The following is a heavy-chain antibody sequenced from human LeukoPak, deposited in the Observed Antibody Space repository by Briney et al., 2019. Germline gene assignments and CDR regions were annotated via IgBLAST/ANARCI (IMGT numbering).Heavy chain of an antibody. V-gene: IGHV3-30*02. CDR2: TPYHGVSR. CDR3: AKDRHGDYTSDY. J-gene: IGHJ4*02. Sequence: GGSLRLSCAASGFIFCSYGMHWVRQAPVKGLEWVAFTPYHGVSRYYTESVKGRFTISRDNSKSTLYLQMNSLRIEDTAVYYCAKDRHGDYTSDYWGQGTLVIVSS. CDR1: GFIFCSYG. D-gene: IGHD4-17*01.